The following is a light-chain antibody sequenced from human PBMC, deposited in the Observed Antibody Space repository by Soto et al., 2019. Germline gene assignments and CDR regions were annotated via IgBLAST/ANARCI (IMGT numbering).Light chain of an antibody. V-gene: IGLV2-14*01. CDR1: SSDVGAYKY. CDR2: EVS. Sequence: QSSLTQPASVSGSPGQSITISCSGTSSDVGAYKYVSWYQQHPGKAPKLMIYEVSNRPSGVSNRFPGSKSGNTASLTISGLQAEDEADYYCNSYTGNSALDVFGTGTKLTVL. J-gene: IGLJ1*01. CDR3: NSYTGNSALDV.